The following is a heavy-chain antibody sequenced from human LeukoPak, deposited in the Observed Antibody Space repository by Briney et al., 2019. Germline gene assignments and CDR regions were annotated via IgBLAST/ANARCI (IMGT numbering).Heavy chain of an antibody. CDR1: GFTFNIFA. D-gene: IGHD2-2*01. CDR3: ARRQCTSSSCYLDY. CDR2: VSADGGST. Sequence: PGGSLRLSCAACGFTFNIFAINWVRQAPGKGLEYVSAVSADGGSTYYANSVKGRFTISRDNSKDMLYLQMGSLRGDDMAVYYCARRQCTSSSCYLDYWGQGTLVTVSS. J-gene: IGHJ4*02. V-gene: IGHV3-64*01.